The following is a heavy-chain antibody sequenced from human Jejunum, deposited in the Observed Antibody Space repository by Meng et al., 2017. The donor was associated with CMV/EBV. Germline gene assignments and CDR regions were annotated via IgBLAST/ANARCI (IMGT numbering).Heavy chain of an antibody. CDR3: ARHQNGGTYPLDY. V-gene: IGHV4-59*08. J-gene: IGHJ4*02. Sequence: QVQLQGSGPGLVKPSETLSLTCAVSGCSISTYYWSWIRQPPGKGLEWIGNSYYSGSTNYNPSLASRVTISVDSSKNQFSLKLSSVTAADTAVYYCARHQNGGTYPLDYWGQGTLVTVSS. D-gene: IGHD3-16*02. CDR2: SYYSGST. CDR1: GCSISTYY.